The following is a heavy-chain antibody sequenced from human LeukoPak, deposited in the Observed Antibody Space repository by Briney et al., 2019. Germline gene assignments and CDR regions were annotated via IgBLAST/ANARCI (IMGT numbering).Heavy chain of an antibody. CDR2: IKQDGSEK. D-gene: IGHD3-10*01. J-gene: IGHJ4*02. V-gene: IGHV3-7*01. CDR3: ARGMSTVYYYFDY. Sequence: GGSLRPSCAASGFTFSSYWMSWVRQAPGKGLEWVANIKQDGSEKYYVDSVKGRFTISRDNAKNSLYLQINSLRAEDTAVYYCARGMSTVYYYFDYWGQGTLVTVSS. CDR1: GFTFSSYW.